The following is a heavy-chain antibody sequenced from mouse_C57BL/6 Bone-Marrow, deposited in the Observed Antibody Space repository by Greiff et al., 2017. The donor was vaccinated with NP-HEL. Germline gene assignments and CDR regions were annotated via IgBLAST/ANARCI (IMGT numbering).Heavy chain of an antibody. CDR3: AREGGIRYFDV. CDR1: GYTFTSYG. V-gene: IGHV1-81*01. Sequence: VKLVESGAELARPGASVKLSCKASGYTFTSYGISWVKQRTGQGLEWIGEIYPRSGNTYYNEKFKGKATLTADKSSSTAYMELRSLTSEDSAVYFCAREGGIRYFDVWGTGTTVTVSS. J-gene: IGHJ1*03. CDR2: IYPRSGNT.